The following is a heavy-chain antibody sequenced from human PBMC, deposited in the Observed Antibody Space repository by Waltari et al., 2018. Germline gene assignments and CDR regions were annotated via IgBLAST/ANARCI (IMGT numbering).Heavy chain of an antibody. CDR2: IYTSGST. J-gene: IGHJ3*02. CDR1: GGSISSGSYY. CDR3: ARNRYYDFWSGYYGNDAFDI. Sequence: QVQLQESGPGLVKPSQTLSLTCTVSGGSISSGSYYWSWIRQPAGKGLEWIGRIYTSGSTNYNPSLKSRVTISVDTSKNQFSLKLSSVTAADTAVYYCARNRYYDFWSGYYGNDAFDIWGQGTMVTVSS. D-gene: IGHD3-3*01. V-gene: IGHV4-61*02.